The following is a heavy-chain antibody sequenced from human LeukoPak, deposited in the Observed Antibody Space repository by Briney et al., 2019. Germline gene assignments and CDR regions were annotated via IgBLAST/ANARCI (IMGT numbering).Heavy chain of an antibody. CDR2: SNPNSGGT. CDR1: GYTFTGYY. V-gene: IGHV1-2*06. CDR3: ARRPGSGELLTVGNWFDP. D-gene: IGHD3-10*01. Sequence: GASVKVSCKASGYTFTGYYMHWVRQAPGQGLEWMGRSNPNSGGTNYAQKFQGRVTMTRDTSISTAYMELSRLRSDDTAVYYCARRPGSGELLTVGNWFDPWGQGTLVTVSS. J-gene: IGHJ5*02.